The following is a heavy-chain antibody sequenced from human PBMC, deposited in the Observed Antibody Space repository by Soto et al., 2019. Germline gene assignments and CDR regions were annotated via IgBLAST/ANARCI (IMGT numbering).Heavy chain of an antibody. CDR2: IVVGSGNT. CDR1: GFTFTSSA. Sequence: ASVKVSCKASGFTFTSSAMQWVRQARGQRLEWIGWIVVGSGNTNYAQKFQERVTITRDMSTSTAYMELSSLRSEDTAVYYCAATLELYSSPHYYMDVWGKGTTVTVSS. V-gene: IGHV1-58*02. D-gene: IGHD1-7*01. J-gene: IGHJ6*03. CDR3: AATLELYSSPHYYMDV.